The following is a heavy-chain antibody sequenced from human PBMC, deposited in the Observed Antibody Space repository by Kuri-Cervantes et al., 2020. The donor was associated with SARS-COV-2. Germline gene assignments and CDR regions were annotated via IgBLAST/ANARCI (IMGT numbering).Heavy chain of an antibody. Sequence: GESLKISCAASGFTFSSYWMHWVRQAPGKGLVWVSRINSDGSSTSYADSVKGRFTISRDNAKNTLYLQMNSLRAEDTAVYYCARGPLCSSSWYDWFDPWGQETLVTVSS. J-gene: IGHJ5*02. CDR1: GFTFSSYW. D-gene: IGHD6-13*01. V-gene: IGHV3-74*01. CDR2: INSDGSST. CDR3: ARGPLCSSSWYDWFDP.